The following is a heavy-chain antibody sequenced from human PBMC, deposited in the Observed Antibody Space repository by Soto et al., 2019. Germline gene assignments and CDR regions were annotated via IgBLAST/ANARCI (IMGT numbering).Heavy chain of an antibody. Sequence: LRLSCAASGFTFSSYAMHWVRQAPGKGLEYVSAISSNGGSTYYANSVKGRFTISRDNSKNTLYLQMGSLRAEDMAVYYCARYCGGDCYSPNDYYYGMDVWGQGTTVTVSS. CDR1: GFTFSSYA. J-gene: IGHJ6*02. V-gene: IGHV3-64*01. D-gene: IGHD2-21*02. CDR3: ARYCGGDCYSPNDYYYGMDV. CDR2: ISSNGGST.